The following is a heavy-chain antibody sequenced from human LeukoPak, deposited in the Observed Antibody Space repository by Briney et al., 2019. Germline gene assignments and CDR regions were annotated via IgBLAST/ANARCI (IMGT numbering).Heavy chain of an antibody. V-gene: IGHV1-8*01. CDR3: ARVPPGRANY. D-gene: IGHD2-15*01. CDR1: GYTFTNSD. Sequence: ASVKVSCKASGYTFTNSDINWVRQATGQGLEWMGWMNPNNGNTGSAQNFQGRLTMTRNTSISTAYMELSSLRSDDTAVYYCARVPPGRANYWGQGTLVTVSS. CDR2: MNPNNGNT. J-gene: IGHJ4*02.